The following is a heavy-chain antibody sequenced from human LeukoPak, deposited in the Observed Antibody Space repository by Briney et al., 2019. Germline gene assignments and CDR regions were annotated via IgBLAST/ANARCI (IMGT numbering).Heavy chain of an antibody. CDR1: GFRLSSYW. V-gene: IGHV3-7*01. CDR2: IKQDGGEQ. CDR3: SRSLDY. Sequence: GGSLRLSCAVSGFRLSSYWMSWLRQAQGKELEWVANIKQDGGEQYYVDSVKGRFTISRDNAKNSVYLQMNRLRAEDTAVYYCSRSLDYLGQGTLVTVSS. J-gene: IGHJ4*02.